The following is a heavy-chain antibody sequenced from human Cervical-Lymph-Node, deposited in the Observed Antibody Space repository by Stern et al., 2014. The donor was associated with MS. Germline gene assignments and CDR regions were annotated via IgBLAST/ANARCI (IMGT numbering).Heavy chain of an antibody. CDR2: IYPGDSDT. CDR1: RDTFTSYW. Sequence: EMQLVESAAEVKKPGESLRISCKGSRDTFTSYWIGWVRQMPGKGLEWRGNIYPGDSDTTYSPSFQGQVTISADKSITPAYLQWSSLKASDTAMYYCARCDGYNFDYWGQGTLVTVSS. CDR3: ARCDGYNFDY. J-gene: IGHJ4*02. V-gene: IGHV5-51*01. D-gene: IGHD5-24*01.